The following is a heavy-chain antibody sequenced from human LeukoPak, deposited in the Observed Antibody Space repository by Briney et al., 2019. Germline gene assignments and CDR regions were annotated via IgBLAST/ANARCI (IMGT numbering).Heavy chain of an antibody. CDR2: ISGSGGST. CDR3: AKDLSVVVPAAIGY. J-gene: IGHJ4*02. Sequence: PGGSLRLSCAASGFTFDDYAMSWVRQAPGKGLEWVSAISGSGGSTYYADSVKGRFTISRDNSKNTLYLQMNSLRAEDTAVYYCAKDLSVVVPAAIGYWGQGTLVTVSS. D-gene: IGHD2-2*02. V-gene: IGHV3-23*01. CDR1: GFTFDDYA.